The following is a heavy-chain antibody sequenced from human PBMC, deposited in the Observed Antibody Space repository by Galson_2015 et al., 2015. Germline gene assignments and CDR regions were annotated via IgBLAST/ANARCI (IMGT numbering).Heavy chain of an antibody. J-gene: IGHJ4*02. CDR3: ARDKETYYDILTGYYKSPGPFDY. D-gene: IGHD3-9*01. CDR2: ISSSSSYI. Sequence: SLRLSCATSGFTFSSYSMNWVRQAPGKGLEWVSSISSSSSYIYYADSVKGRFTISRDNAKNPLYLQMNSLRAEDTAVYYCARDKETYYDILTGYYKSPGPFDYWGQGTLVTVSS. CDR1: GFTFSSYS. V-gene: IGHV3-21*01.